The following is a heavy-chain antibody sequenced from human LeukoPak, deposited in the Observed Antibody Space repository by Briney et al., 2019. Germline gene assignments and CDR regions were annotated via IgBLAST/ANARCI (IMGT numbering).Heavy chain of an antibody. V-gene: IGHV4-59*08. J-gene: IGHJ4*02. CDR1: GGSISSYY. Sequence: PSETLSLTCTVSGGSISSYYWSWIRQPPGKGLGWIGYIYYSGSTNYNPSLKSRVTISVDTSKNQFSLKLSSVTAADTAVYYCARRGDYVWGSYRQSYYFDYWGQGTLVTVSS. CDR3: ARRGDYVWGSYRQSYYFDY. CDR2: IYYSGST. D-gene: IGHD3-16*02.